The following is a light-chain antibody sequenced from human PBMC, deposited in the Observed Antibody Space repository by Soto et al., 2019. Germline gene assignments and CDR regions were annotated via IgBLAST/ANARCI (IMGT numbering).Light chain of an antibody. CDR1: QSVSSSY. CDR2: GAS. J-gene: IGKJ2*01. CDR3: QQYGYT. V-gene: IGKV3-20*01. Sequence: EIVVTQSPGTLSLSPGERATLSCRASQSVSSSYLAWYQQKPGQAPRLLIYGASSRATGIPDRFSGSGSGTDFTLTISRLEPEDFAVYYCQQYGYTFGQGTKLEIK.